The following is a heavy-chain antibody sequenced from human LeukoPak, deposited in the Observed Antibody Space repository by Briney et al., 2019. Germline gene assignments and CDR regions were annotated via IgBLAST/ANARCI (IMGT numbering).Heavy chain of an antibody. CDR1: GFTFSSYW. Sequence: AGRSLRLSCAASGFTFSSYWMSWVRQAPGKGLEWVANIKQDGGEKYYVGSVKGRFTVSRDNAKNSLYLQMNSLRAEDTAVYYCAREWNYYGSGIMDVWGKGTTVTVSS. J-gene: IGHJ6*04. D-gene: IGHD3-10*01. CDR2: IKQDGGEK. CDR3: AREWNYYGSGIMDV. V-gene: IGHV3-7*01.